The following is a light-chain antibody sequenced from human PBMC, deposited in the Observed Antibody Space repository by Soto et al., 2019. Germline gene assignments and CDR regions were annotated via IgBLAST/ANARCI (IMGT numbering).Light chain of an antibody. J-gene: IGLJ2*01. CDR2: EVS. Sequence: QSVLTQPPSASGSPGQSVTISCTGTSSDVGGYNYVSWYQQHPGKAPKRMIYEVSKRPSGVPDRFSGSKSGNTSSLTVSWLQAEDEADYYCSSYAGSNNLVFGGGTKVTVL. CDR1: SSDVGGYNY. CDR3: SSYAGSNNLV. V-gene: IGLV2-8*01.